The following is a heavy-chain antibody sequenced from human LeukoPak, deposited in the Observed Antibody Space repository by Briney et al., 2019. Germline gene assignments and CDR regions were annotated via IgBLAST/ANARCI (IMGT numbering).Heavy chain of an antibody. CDR1: GGSISSGGYY. D-gene: IGHD5-12*01. Sequence: SQTLSLTCTASGGSISSGGYYWSWIRQHPGKGLEWIGYIYYSGSTYYNPSLKSRVTISVDTSKNQFSLKLSSVTAADTAVYYCAREGSGYAMFDYWGQGTLVTVSS. J-gene: IGHJ4*02. CDR3: AREGSGYAMFDY. CDR2: IYYSGST. V-gene: IGHV4-31*03.